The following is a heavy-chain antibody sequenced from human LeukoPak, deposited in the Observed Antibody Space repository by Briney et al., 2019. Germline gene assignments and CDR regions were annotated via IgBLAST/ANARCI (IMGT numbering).Heavy chain of an antibody. CDR2: ISYDGSNK. J-gene: IGHJ4*02. D-gene: IGHD6-19*01. V-gene: IGHV3-30-3*01. CDR1: TFTFSSYA. CDR3: ARYRIAVAGIFDY. Sequence: GGSLRLSCAASTFTFSSYAMHWVRQAPGKGLEWVAVISYDGSNKYYADSVKGRFTISRDNSNNTLYLQMNSMRAEDTAVYYYARYRIAVAGIFDYWGQGTLVTVSS.